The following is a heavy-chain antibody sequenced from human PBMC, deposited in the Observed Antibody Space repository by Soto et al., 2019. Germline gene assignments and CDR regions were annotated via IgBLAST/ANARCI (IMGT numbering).Heavy chain of an antibody. CDR1: GFSRSTTGMR. D-gene: IGHD3-22*01. CDR2: IAWDDDK. CDR3: ARIHYASKGYYYFDY. J-gene: IGHJ4*02. Sequence: EFGPTLVNPTHTLTRTCTFCGFSRSTTGMRVSWIRQPPGTALEWLARIAWDDDKFYSTSLRSRISISKATSKSQVVLTRTHMDRVDTATYYCARIHYASKGYYYFDYWGQGTLVTVS. V-gene: IGHV2-70*04.